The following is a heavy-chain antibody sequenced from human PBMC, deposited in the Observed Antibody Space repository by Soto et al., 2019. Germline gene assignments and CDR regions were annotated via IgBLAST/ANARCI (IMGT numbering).Heavy chain of an antibody. V-gene: IGHV3-15*01. CDR2: IKSNIAGGTT. CDR1: GFTFTNGG. Sequence: EVQLVESGGGLVKPGGSLRLSCAASGFTFTNGGLSWVRQAPGKGLEWVGRIKSNIAGGTTDYSAPVKGRFTISRDDSKHTLYLQMDSLKTEDTAVYYCTTDSAQTFCYGGHCYAVQTKLHDSWGQGTLVTVSS. J-gene: IGHJ4*02. CDR3: TTDSAQTFCYGGHCYAVQTKLHDS. D-gene: IGHD2-21*02.